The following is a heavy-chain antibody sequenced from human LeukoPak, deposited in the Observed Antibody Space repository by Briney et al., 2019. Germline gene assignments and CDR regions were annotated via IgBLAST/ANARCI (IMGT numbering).Heavy chain of an antibody. CDR1: EFTFSNYA. J-gene: IGHJ6*02. CDR2: VSSRGDNT. Sequence: PGGSLRLSCAASEFTFSNYAMTWVRQAPGKGLEWVSLVSSRGDNTYYADSVKGRFTISRDNSKYTLSLQMNSLRAEDTAVYYCAKDVRVGGGGMDVWGQGTPVTVSS. CDR3: AKDVRVGGGGMDV. D-gene: IGHD1-26*01. V-gene: IGHV3-23*01.